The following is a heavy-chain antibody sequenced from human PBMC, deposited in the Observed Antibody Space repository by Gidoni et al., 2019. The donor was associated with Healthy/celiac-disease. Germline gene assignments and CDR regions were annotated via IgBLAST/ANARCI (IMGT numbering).Heavy chain of an antibody. CDR2: ISSSSSYI. J-gene: IGHJ6*02. V-gene: IGHV3-21*01. D-gene: IGHD6-13*01. CDR3: ARDGIAAAGPPYYYYGMDV. Sequence: VSSISSSSSYIYYADSVKGRFTISRDNAKNSLYLQMNSLRAEDTAVYYCARDGIAAAGPPYYYYGMDVWGQGTMVTVSS.